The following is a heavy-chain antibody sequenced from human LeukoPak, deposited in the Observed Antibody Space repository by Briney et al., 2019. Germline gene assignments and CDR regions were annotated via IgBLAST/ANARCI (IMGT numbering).Heavy chain of an antibody. D-gene: IGHD1-26*01. Sequence: GGSLRLSCAASGFTFSHSAMSWVRQAPGKGLEWISTISGSGSDTNYADSVRGRLIISRDNSKNTLFLQMNSLKTEDTAVYYCTTDGVGVEGATYDNWGQGTLVSVSS. CDR3: TTDGVGVEGATYDN. J-gene: IGHJ4*02. CDR1: GFTFSHSA. CDR2: ISGSGSDT. V-gene: IGHV3-23*01.